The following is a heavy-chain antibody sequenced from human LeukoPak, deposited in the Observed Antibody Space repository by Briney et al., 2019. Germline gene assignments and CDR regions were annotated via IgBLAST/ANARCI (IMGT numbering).Heavy chain of an antibody. V-gene: IGHV1-18*01. J-gene: IGHJ4*02. D-gene: IGHD3-3*01. CDR3: ARDLGPVSYYDFWSGLYTDIDY. CDR1: GYTFTSYG. CDR2: ISAYNGNT. Sequence: GASVKVSCKASGYTFTSYGISWVRQAPGQGLEWMGWISAYNGNTNYAQKLQGRVTMTTGTSTSTAYMELRSLRSDDTAVYYCARDLGPVSYYDFWSGLYTDIDYWGQGTLVTVSS.